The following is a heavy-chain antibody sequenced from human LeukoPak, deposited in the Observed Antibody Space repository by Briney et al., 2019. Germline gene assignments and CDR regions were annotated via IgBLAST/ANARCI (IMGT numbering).Heavy chain of an antibody. V-gene: IGHV3-48*02. D-gene: IGHD6-19*01. CDR2: ISSSNSTI. CDR1: GFTFSSYS. CDR3: AKYNSGWSFDY. J-gene: IGHJ4*02. Sequence: GGSLRLSCAASGFTFSSYSMNWVRQAPGKGLEWVSYISSSNSTIYYADSVKGRFTISRDNAKNSLYLQMHYLRDEDTALYYCAKYNSGWSFDYWGQGTLVTVSS.